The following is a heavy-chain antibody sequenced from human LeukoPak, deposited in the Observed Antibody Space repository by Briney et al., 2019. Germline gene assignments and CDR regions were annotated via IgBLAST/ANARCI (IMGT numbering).Heavy chain of an antibody. D-gene: IGHD3-10*01. J-gene: IGHJ5*02. CDR1: GYSISSGYY. V-gene: IGHV4-38-2*02. CDR3: ARANMVRGVGLFFDRNWFDP. CDR2: IYRSGST. Sequence: SETLSLTCTVSGYSISSGYYWVWIRQPPGKGLEWIGSIYRSGSTNYNPSLKSRVTISVDTSQNQFSLKVNSVTAADTAVYYCARANMVRGVGLFFDRNWFDPWGQGTLVTVSS.